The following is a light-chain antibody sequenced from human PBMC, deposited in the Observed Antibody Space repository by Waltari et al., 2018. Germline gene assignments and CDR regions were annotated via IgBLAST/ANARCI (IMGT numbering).Light chain of an antibody. CDR3: QQYNNWPPWT. J-gene: IGKJ1*01. V-gene: IGKV3-15*01. Sequence: EIVMTQSPATLSVSPGDRATLPCRASQSVCSTLAWYQQKPGQAPRLLIHGASTRATGVPARFSGSGSGTEFTLTISGLQSEDFAVYYCQQYNNWPPWTFGQGTKVEIK. CDR2: GAS. CDR1: QSVCST.